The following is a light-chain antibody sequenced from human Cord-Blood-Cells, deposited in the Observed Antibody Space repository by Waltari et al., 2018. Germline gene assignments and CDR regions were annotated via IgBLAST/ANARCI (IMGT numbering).Light chain of an antibody. CDR3: QQYNSYSYT. V-gene: IGKV1-5*03. CDR2: KAS. J-gene: IGKJ2*01. CDR1: QSISSW. Sequence: DIQMTQSPSTLSASVGDRVTITCRASQSISSWLAWYQQKPGKAPKLLIYKASSLESGVPSRFSGSGSATEVTLTISSLQPDDFATYYCQQYNSYSYTFGQGTKLEIK.